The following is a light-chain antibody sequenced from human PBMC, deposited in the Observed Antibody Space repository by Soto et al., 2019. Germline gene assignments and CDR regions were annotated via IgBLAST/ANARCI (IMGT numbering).Light chain of an antibody. Sequence: QSALTQPRSVSGSLGQSVTISCTGTSSDIGAYNYVSWYQHYPGKAPRLMIYDVTKRPSGVPDHFSGSKSGNTASLTISGLQTEDEADYYCCSYAGSDTYVVFGGGTKLTVL. V-gene: IGLV2-11*01. CDR2: DVT. CDR3: CSYAGSDTYVV. J-gene: IGLJ2*01. CDR1: SSDIGAYNY.